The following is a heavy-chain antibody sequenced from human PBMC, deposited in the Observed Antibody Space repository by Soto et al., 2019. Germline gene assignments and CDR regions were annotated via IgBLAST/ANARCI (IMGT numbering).Heavy chain of an antibody. D-gene: IGHD1-26*01. J-gene: IGHJ3*02. Sequence: GGSLRLSCAASGFTFSSYGMHWVRQAPGKGLEWVAVIWYDGSNKYYADSVKGRFTISRDNSKNTLYLQMNSLRAEDTAVYYCASLGEAKDEWDDAFDIWGQGTMVTVSS. CDR1: GFTFSSYG. CDR2: IWYDGSNK. V-gene: IGHV3-33*01. CDR3: ASLGEAKDEWDDAFDI.